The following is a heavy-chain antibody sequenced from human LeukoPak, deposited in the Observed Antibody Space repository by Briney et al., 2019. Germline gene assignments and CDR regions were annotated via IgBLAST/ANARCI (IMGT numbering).Heavy chain of an antibody. D-gene: IGHD6-13*01. CDR2: ISGSGGST. J-gene: IGHJ4*02. Sequence: GGSLRLSCAASGFTFSSYAMSWVRQAPGKGLEWVSAISGSGGSTYYADSVKGRFTISRDNSKNTLYLQMNSLRAEDTAVYCCAKDFIATYYFDYWGQGTLVTVSS. CDR3: AKDFIATYYFDY. CDR1: GFTFSSYA. V-gene: IGHV3-23*01.